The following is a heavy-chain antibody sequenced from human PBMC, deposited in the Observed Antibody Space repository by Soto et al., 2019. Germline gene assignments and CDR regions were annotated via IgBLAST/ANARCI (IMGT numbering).Heavy chain of an antibody. V-gene: IGHV3-15*01. Sequence: GSLRLSCAASGFTFSNAWMSWVRQAPGKGLEWVGRIKSKTDGGTTDYAAPVKGRFTISRDDSKNTLYLQMNSLKTEDTAVYYCLYSTMRAFDIWRQGTMVTVSS. CDR2: IKSKTDGGTT. CDR1: GFTFSNAW. J-gene: IGHJ3*02. D-gene: IGHD2-15*01. CDR3: LYSTMRAFDI.